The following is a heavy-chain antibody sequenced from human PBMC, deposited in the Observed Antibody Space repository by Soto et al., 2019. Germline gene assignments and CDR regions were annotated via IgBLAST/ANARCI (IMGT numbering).Heavy chain of an antibody. CDR3: ARERYYYGSGSPHNWFDP. CDR2: IYHSGST. Sequence: TLSLTCAVSGGSISSGGYSWSWIRQPPGKGLEWIGYIYHSGSTYYNPSLKSRVTISVDRSKNQFSLKLSSVTAADTAVYYCARERYYYGSGSPHNWFDPWGQGTLVTVSS. V-gene: IGHV4-30-2*01. CDR1: GGSISSGGYS. J-gene: IGHJ5*02. D-gene: IGHD3-10*01.